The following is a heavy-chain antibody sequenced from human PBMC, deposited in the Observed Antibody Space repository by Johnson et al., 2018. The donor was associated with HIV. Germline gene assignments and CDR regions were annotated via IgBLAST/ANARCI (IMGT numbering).Heavy chain of an antibody. CDR3: AKARGGYCSSTSCFAFDI. Sequence: VQLVESGGGVVRPGGSLRVSCAASGFTFDDYGMSWVRQAPGKGLEWVSGINWNGGSTGYADSVKGRFTISKDNSKNTLYLQMNSLRAEDTAVYYCAKARGGYCSSTSCFAFDIWGQGTMVTVSS. CDR1: GFTFDDYG. CDR2: INWNGGST. J-gene: IGHJ3*02. V-gene: IGHV3-20*04. D-gene: IGHD2-2*01.